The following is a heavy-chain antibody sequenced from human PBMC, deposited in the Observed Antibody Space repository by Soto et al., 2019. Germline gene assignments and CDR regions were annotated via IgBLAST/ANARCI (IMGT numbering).Heavy chain of an antibody. D-gene: IGHD3-22*01. V-gene: IGHV4-38-2*01. CDR2: IYHGGST. CDR1: GYCRSSNNY. CDR3: ARVGPWVPYYYDSSPYTFENWFDP. J-gene: IGHJ5*02. Sequence: TLSVKCVESGYCRSSNNYWGWLRQPPGKGLEWIGSIYHGGSTYYNPSLNSRVTLSIDMTNNHVSLILNSVTAADTAVYYCARVGPWVPYYYDSSPYTFENWFDPWGQGTLVTVSS.